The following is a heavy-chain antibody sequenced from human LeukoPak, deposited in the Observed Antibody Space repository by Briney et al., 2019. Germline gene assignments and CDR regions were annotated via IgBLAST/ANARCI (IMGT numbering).Heavy chain of an antibody. Sequence: SETLSLTCTVSGGPISSGSYYWSWIRQPAGKGLEWIGRIYTSGSTNYNPSLKSRVTISVDTSKNQFSLKLSSVTAADTAVYYCARDPLGDYDSSGYYYDYWGQGTLVTVSS. CDR1: GGPISSGSYY. V-gene: IGHV4-61*02. CDR3: ARDPLGDYDSSGYYYDY. CDR2: IYTSGST. J-gene: IGHJ4*02. D-gene: IGHD3-22*01.